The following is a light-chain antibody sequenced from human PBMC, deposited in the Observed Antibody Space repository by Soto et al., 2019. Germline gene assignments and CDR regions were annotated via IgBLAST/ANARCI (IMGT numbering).Light chain of an antibody. Sequence: QPVLTQPPSASGTPGQRVTISCSGSSSNIGSNHVYWYQQLPGTAPKLLIYSDDQRPSGVPDRFSGSKSGTSASLAISGLRSEDEADYYCTSHAGSNNYVFGTVTKLTVL. V-gene: IGLV1-47*02. CDR1: SSNIGSNH. J-gene: IGLJ1*01. CDR2: SDD. CDR3: TSHAGSNNYV.